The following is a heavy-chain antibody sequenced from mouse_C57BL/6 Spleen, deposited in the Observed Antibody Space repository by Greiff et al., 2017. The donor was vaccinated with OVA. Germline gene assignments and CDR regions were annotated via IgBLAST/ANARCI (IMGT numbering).Heavy chain of an antibody. CDR2: ILPGSGST. CDR3: ARYPIYYYGSSYPDYAMDY. Sequence: VQLQESGAELMKPGASVKLSCKATGYTFTGYWIEWVKQRPGHGLEWIGEILPGSGSTNYNEKLKGKATFTAATSSNTAYMQLSSLTTEDSAIYYCARYPIYYYGSSYPDYAMDYWGQGTSVTVSS. V-gene: IGHV1-9*01. CDR1: GYTFTGYW. J-gene: IGHJ4*01. D-gene: IGHD1-1*01.